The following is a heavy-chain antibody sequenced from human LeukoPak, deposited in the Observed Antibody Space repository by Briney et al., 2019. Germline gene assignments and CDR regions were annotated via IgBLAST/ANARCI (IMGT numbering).Heavy chain of an antibody. D-gene: IGHD2-15*01. CDR1: GFTFSSYA. CDR3: AKSNQYCSGGSCSFDP. J-gene: IGHJ5*02. CDR2: ISGSGGST. Sequence: GGSLRLSCAASGFTFSSYAMSWVRQAPGKGLEWVSAISGSGGSTYYADSVKGRFTISRDNSKNTLYLQMNSLRAEDTAVYYCAKSNQYCSGGSCSFDPWGQGTLVTVSS. V-gene: IGHV3-23*01.